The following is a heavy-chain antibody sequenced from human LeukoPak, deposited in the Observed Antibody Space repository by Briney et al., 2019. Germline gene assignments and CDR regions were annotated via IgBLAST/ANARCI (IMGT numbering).Heavy chain of an antibody. J-gene: IGHJ6*02. CDR3: ARLIVGAQLTGLDV. V-gene: IGHV5-51*07. D-gene: IGHD1-26*01. CDR1: GYSFTSYW. Sequence: GAPWKFSARGPGYSFTSYWIGWCDQTPDKGLGGLGVIYPGDSDTRYSPSFQGQVTISADKSISTAYLQWSSLKASDTAMYYCARLIVGAQLTGLDVWGQGTTVTVSS. CDR2: IYPGDSDT.